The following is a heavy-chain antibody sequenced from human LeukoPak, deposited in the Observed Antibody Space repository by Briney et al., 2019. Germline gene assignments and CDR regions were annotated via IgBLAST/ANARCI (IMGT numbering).Heavy chain of an antibody. J-gene: IGHJ4*02. D-gene: IGHD4/OR15-4a*01. CDR2: ISSSSSTSSTI. CDR1: GFTFSSYS. CDR3: ARDLSAYGATRFDY. Sequence: PGGSLRLSCAASGFTFSSYSMNWVRQAPGKGLDWVSHISSSSSTSSTIYYADSVKGRFTISRDNAKNSLYLQMNSLRAEDTAVYYCARDLSAYGATRFDYWGQGTLVTVSS. V-gene: IGHV3-48*01.